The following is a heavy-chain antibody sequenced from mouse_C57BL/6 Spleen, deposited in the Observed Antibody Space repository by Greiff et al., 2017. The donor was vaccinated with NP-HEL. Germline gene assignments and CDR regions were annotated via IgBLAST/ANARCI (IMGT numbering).Heavy chain of an antibody. CDR2: ISSGSSTI. J-gene: IGHJ4*01. Sequence: EVKLEESGGGLVKPGGSLKLSCAASGFTFSDYGMHWVRQAPEKGLEWVAYISSGSSTIYYADTVKGRFTISRDNAKNTLFLQMTSLRSEDTAMYYCARPGHYYGSSSMDYWGQGTSVTVSS. V-gene: IGHV5-17*01. D-gene: IGHD1-1*01. CDR3: ARPGHYYGSSSMDY. CDR1: GFTFSDYG.